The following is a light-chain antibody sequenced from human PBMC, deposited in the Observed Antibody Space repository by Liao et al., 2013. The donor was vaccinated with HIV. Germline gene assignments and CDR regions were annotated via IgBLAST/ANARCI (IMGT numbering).Light chain of an antibody. CDR3: QAWDSSTRV. Sequence: SYELTQAPSVSVSPGQTASITCFGDKLGDKYACWYQQKPGQSPVLVIYQDTNRPSGIPERFSGSKSGNTATLTISGAQAMDEADYYCQAWDSSTRVFGGGTK. CDR1: KLGDKY. V-gene: IGLV3-1*01. J-gene: IGLJ3*02. CDR2: QDT.